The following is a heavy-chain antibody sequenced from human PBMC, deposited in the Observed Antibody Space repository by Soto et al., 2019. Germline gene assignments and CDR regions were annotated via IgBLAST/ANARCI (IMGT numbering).Heavy chain of an antibody. CDR3: ARDREVTMRSFDY. Sequence: QVQMVESGGGVVQPGRSLRLSCAVSGFTFSSYAMHWVRQAPGKGLEWVAVISYGGSNTYFADSVKGRFTISSDKSKNKLYLQMNSLRTEDTAVYYCARDREVTMRSFDYWGQGTLVTVSS. D-gene: IGHD3-22*01. J-gene: IGHJ4*02. CDR2: ISYGGSNT. V-gene: IGHV3-30-3*01. CDR1: GFTFSSYA.